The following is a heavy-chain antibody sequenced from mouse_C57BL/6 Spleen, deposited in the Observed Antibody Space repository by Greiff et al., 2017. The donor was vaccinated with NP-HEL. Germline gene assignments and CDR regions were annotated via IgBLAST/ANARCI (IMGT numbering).Heavy chain of an antibody. CDR2: INPSTGGT. CDR3: VSLSYYYAMDY. Sequence: VQLKQSGPELVKPGASVKISCKASGYSFTGYYMNWVKQSPEKSLEWIGEINPSTGGTTYNQKFKAKATLTVDKSSSTAYMQLKSLTSEDSAVYYCVSLSYYYAMDYWGQGTSVTVSS. V-gene: IGHV1-42*01. CDR1: GYSFTGYY. J-gene: IGHJ4*01.